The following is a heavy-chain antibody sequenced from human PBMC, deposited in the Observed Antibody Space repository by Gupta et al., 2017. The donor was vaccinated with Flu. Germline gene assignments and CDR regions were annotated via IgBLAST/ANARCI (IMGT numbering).Heavy chain of an antibody. J-gene: IGHJ4*02. Sequence: QMQLVQSGPEVKKPGTSVKVSCKASGFTFTSPAMQWVRQARGQRLEWIGWIVVGSGNTNYAQKCQERVTITRDMSTSTAYMELSSLRSEETAVYYCAAVSGGSCYANSCEFDYWGQGTLVTVSS. V-gene: IGHV1-58*02. CDR1: GFTFTSPA. D-gene: IGHD2-15*01. CDR2: IVVGSGNT. CDR3: AAVSGGSCYANSCEFDY.